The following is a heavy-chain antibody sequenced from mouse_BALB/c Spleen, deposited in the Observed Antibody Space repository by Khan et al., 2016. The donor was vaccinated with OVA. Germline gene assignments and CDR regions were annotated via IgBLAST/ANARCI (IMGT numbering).Heavy chain of an antibody. CDR2: IWAGGST. J-gene: IGHJ4*01. CDR1: GFSLSNYG. Sequence: QVQLQQSGPGLVAPSQSLSITCTVSGFSLSNYGVNWVRQSPGKGLEWLGIIWAGGSTNYNSALMSKLSIRKDNAESKVFLKMNSLQTDDTAMYYCARETAYYGNYEAMDYWGQGTSVTVSS. V-gene: IGHV2-9*02. CDR3: ARETAYYGNYEAMDY. D-gene: IGHD2-10*01.